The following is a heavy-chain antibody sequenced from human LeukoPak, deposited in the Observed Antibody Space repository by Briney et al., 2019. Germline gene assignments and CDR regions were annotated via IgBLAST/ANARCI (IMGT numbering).Heavy chain of an antibody. D-gene: IGHD3-22*01. CDR1: GFTFSSYA. J-gene: IGHJ3*02. CDR2: ISGSGGST. CDR3: AKDFFSYDSSGYYYNDAFDI. V-gene: IGHV3-23*01. Sequence: GGSLRLSCAASGFTFSSYAMSWVRQAPGKGLEWVSAISGSGGSTYYADSVKGRFTISRDNSKNPLYLQMNSLTAEDTAVYYCAKDFFSYDSSGYYYNDAFDIWGQGTMVTVSS.